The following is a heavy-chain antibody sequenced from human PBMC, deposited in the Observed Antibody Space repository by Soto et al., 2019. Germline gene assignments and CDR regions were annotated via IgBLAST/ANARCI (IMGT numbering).Heavy chain of an antibody. J-gene: IGHJ6*04. CDR2: IYSGGST. V-gene: IGHV3-66*01. D-gene: IGHD4-4*01. Sequence: GGSTRLSCAASGLTVYSNYMSWVRQAPGKGLEWVSVIYSGGSTYYADSVKGRFTISRDNSKNTLYLQMNSLRAEDTAVYYCAREPDDYSSRDVWGKGTTVTVSS. CDR1: GLTVYSNY. CDR3: AREPDDYSSRDV.